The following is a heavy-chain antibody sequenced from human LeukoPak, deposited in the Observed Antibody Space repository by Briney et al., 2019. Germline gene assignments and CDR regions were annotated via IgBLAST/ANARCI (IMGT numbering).Heavy chain of an antibody. V-gene: IGHV4-38-2*01. CDR1: GYSISSGYY. J-gene: IGHJ4*02. D-gene: IGHD6-19*01. CDR3: ATQKAVVANIDY. Sequence: PSETLSLTCAVSGYSISSGYYWGWIRQPPGKGLEWIGSIYHSGSTYYNPSLKSRVTISVDTSKNQFSLKLSSVTAADTAVYYCATQKAVVANIDYWGQGTLVTVSS. CDR2: IYHSGST.